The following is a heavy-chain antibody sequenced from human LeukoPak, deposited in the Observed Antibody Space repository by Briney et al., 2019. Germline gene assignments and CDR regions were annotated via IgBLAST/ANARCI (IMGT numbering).Heavy chain of an antibody. V-gene: IGHV4-34*01. Sequence: SETLSLTCAVYGRSFSGYYWSWIRQPPGKGLEWIGEINHSGSTNYNPSLKSRVTISVDTSKNQFSLKLSSVTAADTAVYYCASLYSSSTKTDWRDYWGQGTLVTVSS. J-gene: IGHJ4*02. CDR2: INHSGST. CDR3: ASLYSSSTKTDWRDY. CDR1: GRSFSGYY. D-gene: IGHD6-13*01.